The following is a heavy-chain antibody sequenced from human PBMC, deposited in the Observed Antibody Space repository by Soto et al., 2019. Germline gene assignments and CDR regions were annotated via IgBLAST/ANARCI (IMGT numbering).Heavy chain of an antibody. CDR3: ARGSGIVALPGELEDVNYDY. D-gene: IGHD1-1*01. J-gene: IGHJ4*02. CDR2: INESGSI. CDR1: GQSFSGHS. Sequence: QVQLQQWCAGLVKPSETLSLSCAVYGQSFSGHSWAWIRQPPGKGLEWIGEINESGSIYYNPSLKSRVTISTDTSKNQFSLKLSSVSASDTAAYFCARGSGIVALPGELEDVNYDYWGQGTLVNVSS. V-gene: IGHV4-34*01.